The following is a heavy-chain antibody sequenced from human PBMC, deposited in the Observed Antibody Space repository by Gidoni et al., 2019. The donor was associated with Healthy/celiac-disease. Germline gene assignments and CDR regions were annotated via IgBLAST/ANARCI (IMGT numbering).Heavy chain of an antibody. CDR3: ARRASIVATIGGAFDI. D-gene: IGHD5-12*01. CDR1: GGTFSSYA. CDR2: IIPIFGTA. Sequence: QVQLVQSGAEVKKPGSSVKVSCKASGGTFSSYAISWVRQAPGQGLEWMGGIIPIFGTANYAQKFQGRVTITADESTSTAYMELSSLRSEDTAVYYCARRASIVATIGGAFDIWGQGTMVTVSS. J-gene: IGHJ3*02. V-gene: IGHV1-69*01.